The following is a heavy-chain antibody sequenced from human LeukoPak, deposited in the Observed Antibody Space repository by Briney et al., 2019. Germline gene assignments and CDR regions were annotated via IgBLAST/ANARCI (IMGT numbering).Heavy chain of an antibody. CDR1: GGSFSGYY. CDR3: ARSGSYLKLFDY. J-gene: IGHJ4*02. V-gene: IGHV4-34*01. D-gene: IGHD1-26*01. CDR2: INHSGST. Sequence: PSETQSLTCAVYGGSFSGYYWSWIRQPPGKGLEWIGEINHSGSTNYNPSLKSRVTISVDTSKNQFSLKLSSVTAADTAVYYCARSGSYLKLFDYWGQGTLVTVSS.